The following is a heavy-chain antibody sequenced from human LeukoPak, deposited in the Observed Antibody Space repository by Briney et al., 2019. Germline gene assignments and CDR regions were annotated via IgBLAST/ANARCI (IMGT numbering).Heavy chain of an antibody. CDR1: GFTVSSNY. Sequence: GGSLRLSCAASGFTVSSNYMSWVRQAPGKGLEWVSVVYSGGSTYYADSVKGRFTISRDNSKNTLYLQMNSLRAEDTAVYYCALRGDPSPADYWGQGTLVTVSS. J-gene: IGHJ4*02. D-gene: IGHD3-16*01. CDR2: VYSGGST. V-gene: IGHV3-53*01. CDR3: ALRGDPSPADY.